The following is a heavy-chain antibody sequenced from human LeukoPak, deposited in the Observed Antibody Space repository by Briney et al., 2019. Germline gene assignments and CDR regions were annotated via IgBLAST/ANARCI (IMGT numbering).Heavy chain of an antibody. D-gene: IGHD3-10*01. J-gene: IGHJ5*02. Sequence: PSQTLSLTCTVSGASISSGTYSWSWIRQPPGEGLEWIGYIHHTGSTYYNPSLKGQVTISVDRSKNQFSLNLNFVTAADTALYYCARGDGSGSGRWFDPWGQGTLITVSS. CDR2: IHHTGST. CDR1: GASISSGTYS. V-gene: IGHV4-30-2*01. CDR3: ARGDGSGSGRWFDP.